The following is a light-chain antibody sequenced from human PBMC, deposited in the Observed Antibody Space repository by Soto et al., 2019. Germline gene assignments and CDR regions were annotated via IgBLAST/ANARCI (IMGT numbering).Light chain of an antibody. CDR3: CSYTTSNTRQIV. Sequence: QSVLTQPASVSGSPGQSITISCTGTSSDVGGYNYDSWYQQHPGKAPKFMIYDVSNRPSGVSNRFSGSKSGNTASLTISGLQAEDEADYYCCSYTTSNTRQIVFGTGTQLTVL. CDR2: DVS. CDR1: SSDVGGYNY. J-gene: IGLJ1*01. V-gene: IGLV2-14*01.